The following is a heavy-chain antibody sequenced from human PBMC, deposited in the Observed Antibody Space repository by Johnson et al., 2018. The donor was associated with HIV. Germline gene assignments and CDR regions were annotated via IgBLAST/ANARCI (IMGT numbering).Heavy chain of an antibody. Sequence: QVQLVESGGGVVQPGGSLRLSCAASGFTFSSFGMHWVRQAPGKGLEWVAFIRYDGSNKYFAASVKGRFTISRDNSKNTLYLQMNSLRAEDTAVYYCAKGTTVVTPELAFDIWGQGTMVTVSS. J-gene: IGHJ3*02. CDR1: GFTFSSFG. CDR2: IRYDGSNK. D-gene: IGHD4-23*01. V-gene: IGHV3-30*02. CDR3: AKGTTVVTPELAFDI.